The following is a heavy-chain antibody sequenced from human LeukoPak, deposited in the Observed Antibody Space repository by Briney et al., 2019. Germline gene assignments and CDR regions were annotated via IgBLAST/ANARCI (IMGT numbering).Heavy chain of an antibody. CDR2: IRSKANSYAT. Sequence: GGSLRLSCAASGFTFSGSAMHWVRQASGKGLEWVGRIRSKANSYATAYAASVKGRFTISRDNSKNTLYLQMNSLRAEDTAVYYCARLSGSYPPAGAFDIWGQGTMVTVSS. J-gene: IGHJ3*02. CDR1: GFTFSGSA. CDR3: ARLSGSYPPAGAFDI. D-gene: IGHD1-26*01. V-gene: IGHV3-73*01.